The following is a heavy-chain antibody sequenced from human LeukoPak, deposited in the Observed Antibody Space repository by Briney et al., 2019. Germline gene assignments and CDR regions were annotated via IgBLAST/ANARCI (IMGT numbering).Heavy chain of an antibody. V-gene: IGHV3-9*01. CDR1: GFTFYMYA. J-gene: IGHJ4*02. D-gene: IGHD5-12*01. CDR3: AKGRTYSGYGALDY. Sequence: GGSLRLSCQASGFTFYMYAMHWVRQAPGKGLEWVSGISWNSGSAGYADSVKGRFTISRDNAKNSLYLQMNSLRTEDTALYYCAKGRTYSGYGALDYWGQGTLVTVSS. CDR2: ISWNSGSA.